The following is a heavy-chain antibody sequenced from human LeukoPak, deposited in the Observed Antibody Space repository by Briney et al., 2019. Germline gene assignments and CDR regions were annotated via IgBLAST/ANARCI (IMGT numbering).Heavy chain of an antibody. CDR3: ARTIGLFGMLSSRGPALNQKYWYFDI. CDR2: IHDSGIT. D-gene: IGHD3-3*01. Sequence: KPSETLSLTCTVSGGSISDSYWSWIRQPPGKGLEWIGKIHDSGITNYNPSLKSRVTFSVDTSKKQFSLNLNSVTAADTAVYYCARTIGLFGMLSSRGPALNQKYWYFDIWGRGTLAAVSS. J-gene: IGHJ2*01. V-gene: IGHV4-59*01. CDR1: GGSISDSY.